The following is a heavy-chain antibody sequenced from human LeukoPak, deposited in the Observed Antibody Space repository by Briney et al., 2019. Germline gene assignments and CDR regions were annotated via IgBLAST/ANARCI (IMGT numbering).Heavy chain of an antibody. J-gene: IGHJ4*02. D-gene: IGHD6-13*01. CDR3: AKDSKVGAADYYFDY. Sequence: GGSLRLSCAASGFTFRNYGMHWVRQAPGRGLEWVAVIASDGRDKHCTDSVKGRFTISRDNSKNTLYLQMNSLRAEDTAVYFCAKDSKVGAADYYFDYWGQGTLVTVSS. CDR2: IASDGRDK. CDR1: GFTFRNYG. V-gene: IGHV3-30*18.